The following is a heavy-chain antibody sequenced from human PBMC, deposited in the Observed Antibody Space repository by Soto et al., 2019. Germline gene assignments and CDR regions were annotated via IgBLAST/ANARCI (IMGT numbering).Heavy chain of an antibody. D-gene: IGHD2-8*01. CDR1: GFTFSTYA. J-gene: IGHJ6*03. V-gene: IGHV3-23*01. Sequence: EVQLLDSGGGLVQPGGSLRLSCAASGFTFSTYAMTWVRQAPGKGLEWVSTLTPSGGNTYYADSVQGRFTISRDNSMNTLYLPMNSLRAEDTAVYYCAGRYCPNGVCYTNYYYYIDVWGEGTTVTVSS. CDR2: LTPSGGNT. CDR3: AGRYCPNGVCYTNYYYYIDV.